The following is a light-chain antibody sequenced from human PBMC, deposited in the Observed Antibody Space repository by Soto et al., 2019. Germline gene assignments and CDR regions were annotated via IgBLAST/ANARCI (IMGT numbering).Light chain of an antibody. CDR1: QSVSSY. CDR2: GAS. Sequence: EILLTQSPATLSLSPGERATLSCRASQSVSSYLAWYQQKPGQAPRLLIYGASNRATDIPARFSGSGSGTDFTLTISSLESEDFAVYYCQQRGNWPRTFGQGTKLEIK. V-gene: IGKV3-11*01. CDR3: QQRGNWPRT. J-gene: IGKJ2*01.